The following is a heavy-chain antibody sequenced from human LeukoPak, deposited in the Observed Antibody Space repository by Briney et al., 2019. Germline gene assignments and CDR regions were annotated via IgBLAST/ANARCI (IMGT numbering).Heavy chain of an antibody. D-gene: IGHD3-10*01. J-gene: IGHJ4*02. CDR1: GFTFSSYA. CDR3: AKDFGIRSYYFDY. Sequence: GGSLRLSCAASGFTFSSYAMSWVRQAPGKGLEWVSAISGSGGSTYYADSVKGRFTISRDNSKNTLYLQMNSLRAEDAAVYYCAKDFGIRSYYFDYWGQGTLVTVSS. V-gene: IGHV3-23*01. CDR2: ISGSGGST.